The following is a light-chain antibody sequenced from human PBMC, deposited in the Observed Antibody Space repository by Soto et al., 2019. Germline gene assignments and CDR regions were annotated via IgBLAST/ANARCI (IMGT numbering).Light chain of an antibody. J-gene: IGKJ1*01. CDR1: QSISSW. Sequence: DIQMTQSPSTLAASVGDRVTITCRASQSISSWLAWYQQKPGKAPNLLIYRASSLESGVPSRFSGSESGTEFTLTISSLQPDDFATYYCQQDNSFPWTFGQGTKVEIK. CDR3: QQDNSFPWT. V-gene: IGKV1-5*03. CDR2: RAS.